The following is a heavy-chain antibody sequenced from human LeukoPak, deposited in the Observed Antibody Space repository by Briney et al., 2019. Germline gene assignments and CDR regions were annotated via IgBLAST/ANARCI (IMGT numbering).Heavy chain of an antibody. CDR3: ARGLGKLLWSAWGLDY. V-gene: IGHV3-21*01. CDR2: ISSSSSYI. CDR1: GFTFRSFA. D-gene: IGHD3-10*01. J-gene: IGHJ4*02. Sequence: KSGGSLRLSCAASGFTFRSFAMSWVRQAPGLRPEWVSSISSSSSYIYYADSVKGRFTISRDNAKNSLYLQMNSLRAEDTAVYYCARGLGKLLWSAWGLDYWGQGTLVTVSS.